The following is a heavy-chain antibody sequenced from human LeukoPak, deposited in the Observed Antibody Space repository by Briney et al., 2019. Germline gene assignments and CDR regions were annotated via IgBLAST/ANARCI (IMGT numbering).Heavy chain of an antibody. J-gene: IGHJ4*02. D-gene: IGHD3-10*01. CDR3: TTGYYYGSGVKYYFDY. V-gene: IGHV3-15*01. CDR2: IKSKTDGGTT. Sequence: GGSLRLSCAASGFTFSSYWMSWVRQAPGKGLEWVGRIKSKTDGGTTDYAAPVKGRFTISRDDSKNTLYLQMNSLKTEDTAVYYCTTGYYYGSGVKYYFDYWGQGTLVTVSS. CDR1: GFTFSSYW.